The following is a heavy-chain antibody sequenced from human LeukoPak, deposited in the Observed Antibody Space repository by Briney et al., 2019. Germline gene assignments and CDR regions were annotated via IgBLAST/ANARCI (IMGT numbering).Heavy chain of an antibody. CDR2: TYTSGST. V-gene: IGHV4-4*07. CDR3: SPGGFDLTTGLDY. J-gene: IGHJ4*02. CDR1: GGSISSYY. Sequence: SETLSLTCTVSGGSISSYYWSWIRQPAGKGLEWIGRTYTSGSTNYNPSLKSRVTISVDKSKNQFSLMLASVTAADTAVYYCSPGGFDLTTGLDYWGQGPLVSVSS. D-gene: IGHD5-12*01.